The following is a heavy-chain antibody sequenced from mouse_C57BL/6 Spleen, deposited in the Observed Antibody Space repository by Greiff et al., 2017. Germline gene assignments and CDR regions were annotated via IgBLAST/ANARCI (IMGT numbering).Heavy chain of an antibody. CDR1: GYSFTSYY. CDR2: IYPGSGNT. J-gene: IGHJ4*01. CDR3: ARGGSPHYYAMDY. D-gene: IGHD1-1*01. V-gene: IGHV1-66*01. Sequence: VQLQESGPELVKPGASVKISCKASGYSFTSYYIHWVKQRPGQGLEWIGWIYPGSGNTKYNEKFKGKATLTADTSSSTAYMQLSSLTSEDSAVYYCARGGSPHYYAMDYWGQGTSVTVSS.